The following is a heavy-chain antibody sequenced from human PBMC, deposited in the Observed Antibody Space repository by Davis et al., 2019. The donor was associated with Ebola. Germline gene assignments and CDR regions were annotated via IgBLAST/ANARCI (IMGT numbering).Heavy chain of an antibody. J-gene: IGHJ4*02. CDR1: GGSFSGYY. Sequence: MPSETLSLTCAVYGGSFSGYYWSWIRQPPGKGLEWIGYIYYSGSTNYNPSLKSRVTISVDTSKNQFSLKLSSVTAADTAVYYCASRTYSGSYGRGYFDYWGQGTLVTVSS. CDR2: IYYSGST. CDR3: ASRTYSGSYGRGYFDY. V-gene: IGHV4-59*12. D-gene: IGHD1-26*01.